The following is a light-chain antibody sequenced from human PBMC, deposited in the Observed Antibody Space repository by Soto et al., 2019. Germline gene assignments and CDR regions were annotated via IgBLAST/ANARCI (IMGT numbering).Light chain of an antibody. CDR1: QSISTW. CDR3: QESHNNRGT. J-gene: IGKJ1*01. CDR2: KAS. Sequence: DIQMTQSPSTLSASVGDRVTITCRASQSISTWLAWYQQEPGKAPKLLIHKASSLQSGVPSRFSGSGSGTDFTLTITSLQPEDFATYYCQESHNNRGTFGQGTKVDIK. V-gene: IGKV1-5*03.